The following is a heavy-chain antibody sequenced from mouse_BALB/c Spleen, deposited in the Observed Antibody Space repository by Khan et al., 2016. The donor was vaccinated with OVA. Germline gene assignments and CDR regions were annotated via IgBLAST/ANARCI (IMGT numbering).Heavy chain of an antibody. D-gene: IGHD2-4*01. CDR2: ISYSGKT. CDR1: GYSITSEFA. Sequence: VQLKESGPGLVKPSQSLSLTCTVTGYSITSEFAWNWIRQFPGNKLEWMGYISYSGKTRYNPSLNSLISINCDTSRKQFFLLLNSVTTEDTSSYYCARKDYYDYDPFPYWGQGTLVTVSA. CDR3: ARKDYYDYDPFPY. V-gene: IGHV3-2*02. J-gene: IGHJ3*01.